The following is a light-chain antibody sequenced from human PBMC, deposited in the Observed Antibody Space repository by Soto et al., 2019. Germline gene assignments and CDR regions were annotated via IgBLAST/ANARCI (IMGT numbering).Light chain of an antibody. CDR1: QSVSSY. J-gene: IGKJ5*01. CDR3: QQYGSLSWT. Sequence: EIVLTQSPGTLSLSPGERATLSCWASQSVSSYLAWYQQKPGQAPRLLIYDASNRATGIPARFSGGGSGTDFTLTISRLEPEDFAVYYCQQYGSLSWTFGQGTRLEIK. CDR2: DAS. V-gene: IGKV3-20*01.